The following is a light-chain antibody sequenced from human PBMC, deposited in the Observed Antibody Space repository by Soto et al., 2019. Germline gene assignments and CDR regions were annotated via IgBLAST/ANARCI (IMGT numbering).Light chain of an antibody. Sequence: DIVMTQSPATLSVSPGERATLSRRAGQSVSSNLAWYQQKPGQAPRLLIYGASTRATGIPARFSGSGSGTEFTLTISSLQSEDSAVYYCQQYNNWPQTFGGGTKVDIK. CDR2: GAS. J-gene: IGKJ4*01. CDR1: QSVSSN. V-gene: IGKV3-15*01. CDR3: QQYNNWPQT.